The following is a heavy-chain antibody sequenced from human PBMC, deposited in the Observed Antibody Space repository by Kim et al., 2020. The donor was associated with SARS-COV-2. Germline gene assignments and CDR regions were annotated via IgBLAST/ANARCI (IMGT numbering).Heavy chain of an antibody. V-gene: IGHV4-34*01. CDR3: ARGGPRGPDIVATIMAGFDY. D-gene: IGHD5-12*01. J-gene: IGHJ4*02. Sequence: SETLSLTCAVYGGSFSGYYWSWIRQPPGKGLEWIGEINHSGSTNYNPSLKSRVTISVDASKNQFSLKLSSVTAADTAVYYCARGGPRGPDIVATIMAGFDYWGQGTLVTVSS. CDR1: GGSFSGYY. CDR2: INHSGST.